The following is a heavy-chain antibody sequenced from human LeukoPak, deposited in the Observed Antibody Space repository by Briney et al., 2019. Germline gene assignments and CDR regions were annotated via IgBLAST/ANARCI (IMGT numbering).Heavy chain of an antibody. CDR2: INPNSGGT. CDR1: GYXFTGYY. CDR3: ASLPQSIAARPYFDY. D-gene: IGHD6-6*01. V-gene: IGHV1-2*02. Sequence: GASVKVSCKASGYXFTGYYIHWVRQAPGQGLEWMGWINPNSGGTNYAQKFQGRVTMTRDTSISTAYMELSRLRSDDTAVYYCASLPQSIAARPYFDYWGQGTLVTVSS. J-gene: IGHJ4*02.